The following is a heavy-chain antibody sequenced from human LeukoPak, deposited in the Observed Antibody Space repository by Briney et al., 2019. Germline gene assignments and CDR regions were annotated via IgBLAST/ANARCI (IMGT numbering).Heavy chain of an antibody. CDR3: ARGPILTGARD. V-gene: IGHV4-34*01. J-gene: IGHJ4*02. Sequence: SETLSLTCAVYGGSFSGYYWSWIRQPPGKGLEWIGEINHSGSTNYNPSLKSRVTISVDTSKNQFSLKLSSATAADTAVYYCARGPILTGARDWGQGTLVTVSS. D-gene: IGHD1-20*01. CDR1: GGSFSGYY. CDR2: INHSGST.